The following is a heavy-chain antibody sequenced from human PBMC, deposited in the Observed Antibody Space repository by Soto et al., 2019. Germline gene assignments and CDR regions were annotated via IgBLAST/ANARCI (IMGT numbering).Heavy chain of an antibody. J-gene: IGHJ4*02. Sequence: EVQLVESGGGLVQPGGSLRLSCAASGFTFCSNWMSWVRQAPGKGLEWVANIKQDGSETYYVDSVKGRFTICRDNAKNSLNLQMNSLRAEDTAVYYCARDLGNYGDYFDYWGQGTLVTVSS. CDR2: IKQDGSET. CDR3: ARDLGNYGDYFDY. CDR1: GFTFCSNW. V-gene: IGHV3-7*01. D-gene: IGHD4-17*01.